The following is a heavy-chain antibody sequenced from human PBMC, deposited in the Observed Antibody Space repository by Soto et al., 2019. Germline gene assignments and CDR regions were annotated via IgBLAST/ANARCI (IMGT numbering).Heavy chain of an antibody. CDR2: ISYIGST. CDR3: ARGAGWWGY. D-gene: IGHD2-15*01. V-gene: IGHV4-59*08. Sequence: QVQLQESGPGLVKPSETLSLTCTVSGGSISDYYWSWIRQPPGKGLESIGYISYIGSTNYNPSLKSRVTISLDTSKKQFFLKLRSVTAADAAVYYCARGAGWWGYWGQGALVTVSS. J-gene: IGHJ4*02. CDR1: GGSISDYY.